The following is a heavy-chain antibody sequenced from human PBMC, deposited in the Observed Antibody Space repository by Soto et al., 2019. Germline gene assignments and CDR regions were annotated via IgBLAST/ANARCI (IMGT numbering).Heavy chain of an antibody. CDR2: TYYRSKWYN. J-gene: IGHJ6*02. V-gene: IGHV6-1*01. CDR1: GDSVSSNSAS. CDR3: ARDHYGAALEYYYGMDV. Sequence: SQTLSLTCAISGDSVSSNSASWNWIRQSPSRGLEWLGRTYYRSKWYNDYAVSVKSRITINPDTSKNQFSLQLNSVTPEDTAVYYCARDHYGAALEYYYGMDVWGQGTTVTVSS. D-gene: IGHD4-17*01.